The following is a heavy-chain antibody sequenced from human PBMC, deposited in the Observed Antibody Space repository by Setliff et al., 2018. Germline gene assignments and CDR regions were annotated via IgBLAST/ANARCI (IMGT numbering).Heavy chain of an antibody. CDR1: GFTFSYYW. V-gene: IGHV3-7*01. Sequence: GGSLRLSCAASGFTFSYYWMSWVRQAPGKGLEWVANIQQDGSGKYHVDSVMGRFTISRDNAKNTLYLQMNSLRAEDTSVYYCARARYCSSTSCYYYYYMDVWGKGTTVTVSS. J-gene: IGHJ6*03. D-gene: IGHD2-2*01. CDR3: ARARYCSSTSCYYYYYMDV. CDR2: IQQDGSGK.